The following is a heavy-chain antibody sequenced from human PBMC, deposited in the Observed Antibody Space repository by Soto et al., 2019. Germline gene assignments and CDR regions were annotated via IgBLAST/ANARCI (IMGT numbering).Heavy chain of an antibody. V-gene: IGHV4-59*01. J-gene: IGHJ4*02. CDR2: IYYSGST. CDR1: GGSIGSYS. CDR3: AADSTLDY. Sequence: PSETLSVTCTVSGGSIGSYSWSWIRQPPGKGLEWIGYIYYSGSTNYNPSLKSRVTISVDTSKNQFSLKLTSVTAADTAVYYCAADSTLDYWGQGTLVTVSS.